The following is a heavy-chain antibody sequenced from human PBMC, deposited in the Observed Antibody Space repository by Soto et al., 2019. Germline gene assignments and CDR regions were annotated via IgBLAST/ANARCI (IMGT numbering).Heavy chain of an antibody. V-gene: IGHV3-48*01. CDR3: ARDFLPEGAFDYYYYYGMDV. D-gene: IGHD3-16*01. CDR1: GFTFSSYS. J-gene: IGHJ6*02. Sequence: GGSLRLSCAASGFTFSSYSMNWVRQAPGKGLEWVSYISSSSSTIYYADSVKGRFTISRDNAKNSLYLQMNSLRAEDTAVYYCARDFLPEGAFDYYYYYGMDVWGQGTTVTVSS. CDR2: ISSSSSTI.